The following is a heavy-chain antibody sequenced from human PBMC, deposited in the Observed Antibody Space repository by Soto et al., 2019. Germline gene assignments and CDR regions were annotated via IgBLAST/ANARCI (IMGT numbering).Heavy chain of an antibody. CDR1: GFTFSSYA. J-gene: IGHJ4*02. Sequence: PGGSLRLSCAASGFTFSSYAMSWVRQAPGKGLEWVSAISGSGGSTYYADSVKGRFTISRDNSKNTLYLQMNSLRAEDTAVYYCAKVLAVEDYYDSSGYYYGFHFDYWGQGTLVTVSS. V-gene: IGHV3-23*01. CDR2: ISGSGGST. D-gene: IGHD3-22*01. CDR3: AKVLAVEDYYDSSGYYYGFHFDY.